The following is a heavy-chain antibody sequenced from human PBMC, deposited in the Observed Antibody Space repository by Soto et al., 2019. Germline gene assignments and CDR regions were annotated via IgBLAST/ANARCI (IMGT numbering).Heavy chain of an antibody. Sequence: QVPLVQSGAEVKKPGASVKVSCKASGYTFTSYAMHWVRQAPGQRLEWMGWINAGNGNTKYSQKFQGRVTITRDTSASTAYMELSRLRSEDTAVYYCARDFPLNSSSWYGNWFDPWGQGTLVTVSS. CDR2: INAGNGNT. CDR3: ARDFPLNSSSWYGNWFDP. CDR1: GYTFTSYA. V-gene: IGHV1-3*01. D-gene: IGHD6-13*01. J-gene: IGHJ5*02.